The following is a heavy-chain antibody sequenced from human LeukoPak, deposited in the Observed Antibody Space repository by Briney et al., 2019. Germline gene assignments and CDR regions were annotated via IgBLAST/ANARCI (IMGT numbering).Heavy chain of an antibody. CDR2: ISPSASHR. CDR3: VKDRFGSFDP. CDR1: GFPFSDYA. Sequence: GGSLRLSCAASGFPFSDYAMTWVRQAPGKGLEWVATISPSASHRYYADFVGGRFTISRDNSKNTLDLQMSSLRAEDTAVYYCVKDRFGSFDPWGQGTLVTVSS. J-gene: IGHJ5*02. D-gene: IGHD5-18*01. V-gene: IGHV3-23*01.